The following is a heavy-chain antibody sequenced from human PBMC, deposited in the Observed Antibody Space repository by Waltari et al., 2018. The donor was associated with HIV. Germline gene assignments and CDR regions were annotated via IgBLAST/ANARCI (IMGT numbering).Heavy chain of an antibody. CDR2: SYRNNNQ. D-gene: IGHD2-21*02. CDR3: AHRPSVSGADGLFDY. J-gene: IGHJ4*02. Sequence: QITLQESGPSLVKPTQTLTLTCSSSGLSVDTSDVGVGWIRQPPGKALEWLASSYRNNNQRYSPSLKSRLSITTDSSKNQVVLTMTNMDPVDTATYYCAHRPSVSGADGLFDYWGQGILVTVSA. CDR1: GLSVDTSDVG. V-gene: IGHV2-5*01.